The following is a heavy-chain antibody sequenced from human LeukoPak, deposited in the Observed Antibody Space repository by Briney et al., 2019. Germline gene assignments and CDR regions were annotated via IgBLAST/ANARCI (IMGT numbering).Heavy chain of an antibody. V-gene: IGHV3-21*01. Sequence: GGSLRLSCAASGFTFSTYAMPWVRQAPGKGLEWVSCISFCSSYIYYADSVKGRFTISRDNAENLLLLQMNSLRDEDTAVYYCARERRDRSGRYLDFDQGGQGTLVTVSS. D-gene: IGHD1-26*01. J-gene: IGHJ4*02. CDR1: GFTFSTYA. CDR2: ISFCSSYI. CDR3: ARERRDRSGRYLDFDQ.